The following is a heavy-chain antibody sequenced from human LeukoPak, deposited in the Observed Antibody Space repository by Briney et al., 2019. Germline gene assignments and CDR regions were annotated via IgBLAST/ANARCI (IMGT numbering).Heavy chain of an antibody. CDR2: IYHSGST. CDR1: DYSINSGYY. Sequence: SEALSLTCTVSDYSINSGYYWDWIRQPPGKGLEWIGSIYHSGSTYYNPSLKSRVTISVDTSKNQFSLKLSSVTAADTAVYYCARVFWSGYSYFDYWGQGTLVTVSS. D-gene: IGHD3-3*01. V-gene: IGHV4-38-2*02. CDR3: ARVFWSGYSYFDY. J-gene: IGHJ4*02.